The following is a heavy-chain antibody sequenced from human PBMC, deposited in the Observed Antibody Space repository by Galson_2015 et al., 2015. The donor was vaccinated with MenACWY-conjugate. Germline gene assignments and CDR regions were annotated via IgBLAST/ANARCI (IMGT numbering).Heavy chain of an antibody. V-gene: IGHV1-3*01. CDR2: INAGNGNA. J-gene: IGHJ6*03. CDR1: GYTFTNYT. Sequence: SVKVSCKASGYTFTNYTIHWLRQAPGQRPEWMGWINAGNGNAKYSQNFQVRVTITRDTSASAAYMELSSLRSEDTAAYYCARSVGGSNYYYYMDVWGKGTTVTISS. CDR3: ARSVGGSNYYYYMDV. D-gene: IGHD1-26*01.